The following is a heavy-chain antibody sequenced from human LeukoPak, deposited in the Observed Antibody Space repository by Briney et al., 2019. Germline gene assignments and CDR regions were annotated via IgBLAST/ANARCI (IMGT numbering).Heavy chain of an antibody. D-gene: IGHD6-13*01. CDR3: ARASPSWYPPVADY. CDR2: IYYSGST. Sequence: SSETLSLTCTVSGGSISGYYWSWIRQPPGKGLEWIGYIYYSGSTNYNPSLKSRVTISVDTSKNQFSLKLSSVTAADTAVYYCARASPSWYPPVADYWGQGTLVTVSS. J-gene: IGHJ4*02. CDR1: GGSISGYY. V-gene: IGHV4-59*01.